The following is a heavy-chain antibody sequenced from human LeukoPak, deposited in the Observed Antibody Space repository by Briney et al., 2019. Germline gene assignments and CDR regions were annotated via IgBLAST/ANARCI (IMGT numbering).Heavy chain of an antibody. Sequence: ASVKVSCKASGYTFTTYAMHWLRQAPGQRLEWMGWINGGNGNTKYSQKLQGRVTMTTDTSTSTAYMELRSLRSDDTAVYYCASGLAAAGQFDYWGQGTLVTVSS. D-gene: IGHD6-13*01. V-gene: IGHV1-3*01. CDR1: GYTFTTYA. CDR2: INGGNGNT. CDR3: ASGLAAAGQFDY. J-gene: IGHJ4*02.